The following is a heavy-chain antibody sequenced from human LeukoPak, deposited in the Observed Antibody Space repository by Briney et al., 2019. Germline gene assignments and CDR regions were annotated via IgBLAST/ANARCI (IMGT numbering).Heavy chain of an antibody. J-gene: IGHJ5*01. V-gene: IGHV3-23*01. D-gene: IGHD1-14*01. Sequence: GGSLRLSCEASGFTFQSFDMTWIRQAPGKGLERVSLITGSGSHTFCAASVRGRFTVSRDNSKNTMFLQMNALRDEDTATYYCARRKFFRMGKKKEPNWFDSWGQGTLVTVSS. CDR1: GFTFQSFD. CDR2: ITGSGSHT. CDR3: ARRKFFRMGKKKEPNWFDS.